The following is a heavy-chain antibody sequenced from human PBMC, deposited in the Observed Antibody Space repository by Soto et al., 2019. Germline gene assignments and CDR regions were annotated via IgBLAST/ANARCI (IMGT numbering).Heavy chain of an antibody. Sequence: GESLTLSCAASGFTFGAYVMHCASRAPGKGLEWVAHISYDGNNKYYADSVKGRFTISRDNFKNTLYLQMSSLRTDDTAVYYCARDGPHITIFGYGDYWGQGNLVTVSS. V-gene: IGHV3-30-3*01. CDR1: GFTFGAYV. CDR3: ARDGPHITIFGYGDY. CDR2: ISYDGNNK. J-gene: IGHJ4*02. D-gene: IGHD3-3*01.